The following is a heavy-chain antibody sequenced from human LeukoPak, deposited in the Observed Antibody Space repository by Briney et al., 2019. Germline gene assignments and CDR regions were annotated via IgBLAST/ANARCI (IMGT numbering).Heavy chain of an antibody. CDR2: ISSSSSTI. CDR1: GFTFSSYS. V-gene: IGHV3-48*01. D-gene: IGHD3-22*01. J-gene: IGHJ4*02. Sequence: GGSLRLSCAASGFTFSSYSMNWVRQAPGKGLEWVSYISSSSSTIYYADSVKGRFTISRDNAKNSLYLQMNSLRAEDTAVYYCARVPRYYYDSSGYYPLWGQGTLVTVSS. CDR3: ARVPRYYYDSSGYYPL.